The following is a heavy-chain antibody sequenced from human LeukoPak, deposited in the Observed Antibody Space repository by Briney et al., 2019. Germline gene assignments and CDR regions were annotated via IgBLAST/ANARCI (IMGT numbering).Heavy chain of an antibody. D-gene: IGHD6-13*01. Sequence: SQTLSLTCVISGDSVSSNSAAWNWIRQSPSRGLECLGRTYYRSKWFNDYAVSVKSRITIKPDTSKNQFSLQLNSVTPEDTAVYYCTGEPEQQLVRAWFDPWGQGTLVTVSS. CDR2: TYYRSKWFN. CDR1: GDSVSSNSAA. CDR3: TGEPEQQLVRAWFDP. V-gene: IGHV6-1*01. J-gene: IGHJ5*02.